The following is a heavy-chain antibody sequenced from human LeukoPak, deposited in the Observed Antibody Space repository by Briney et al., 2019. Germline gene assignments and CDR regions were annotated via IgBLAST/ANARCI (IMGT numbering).Heavy chain of an antibody. J-gene: IGHJ4*02. D-gene: IGHD6-19*01. CDR2: INPNSGGT. Sequence: ASVKVSCKASGYTFTSYGISWVRQAPGQGLEWMGWINPNSGGTNYAQKFQGRVTMTRDTSISTAYMELSRLRSDDTAVYYCARGGQWLGYFDYWGQGTLVTVSS. V-gene: IGHV1-2*02. CDR3: ARGGQWLGYFDY. CDR1: GYTFTSYG.